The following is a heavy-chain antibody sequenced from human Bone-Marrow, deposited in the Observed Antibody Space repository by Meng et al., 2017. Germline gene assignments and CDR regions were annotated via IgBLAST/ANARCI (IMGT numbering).Heavy chain of an antibody. V-gene: IGHV1-69*01. Sequence: HSGAEVKNPGSSLSRPCDASVDTFRSYAISLVRQAPGQGLAWMVAIIPIFCTANYAQQFQGRVTITADESTSTAYLELRSLRSEDTAVYYCARGGIFGSGWYHYDYWGQGTLVTVSS. CDR3: ARGGIFGSGWYHYDY. J-gene: IGHJ4*02. CDR2: IIPIFCTA. CDR1: VDTFRSYA. D-gene: IGHD6-19*01.